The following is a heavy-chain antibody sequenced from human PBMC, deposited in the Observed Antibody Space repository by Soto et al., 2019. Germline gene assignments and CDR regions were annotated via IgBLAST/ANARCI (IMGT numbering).Heavy chain of an antibody. CDR1: GFTFDDYT. V-gene: IGHV3-43*01. CDR2: ISWDGGST. CDR3: AKDMDDSSGYYFDY. Sequence: EVQLVESGGVVVQPGGSLRISCAASGFTFDDYTMHWVRQAPGKGLEWVSLISWDGGSTYYADSVKGRFTISRDNSKNSLYLQMNSLRTEDTALYYCAKDMDDSSGYYFDYWGQGTLVTVSS. D-gene: IGHD3-22*01. J-gene: IGHJ4*02.